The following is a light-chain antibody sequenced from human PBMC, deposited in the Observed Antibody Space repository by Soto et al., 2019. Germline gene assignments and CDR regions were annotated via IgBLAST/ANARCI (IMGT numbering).Light chain of an antibody. CDR1: ESISSL. CDR3: QDYSPYSWT. Sequence: DIQMTKSPSTLSASVGDTVTITCRASESISSLLAWYQEKPGKAPNLLIYDASSLESGVPSRFSGSGSGTEFTLTISSLQPDDFATYYCQDYSPYSWTFGQGTKVDIK. CDR2: DAS. V-gene: IGKV1-5*01. J-gene: IGKJ1*01.